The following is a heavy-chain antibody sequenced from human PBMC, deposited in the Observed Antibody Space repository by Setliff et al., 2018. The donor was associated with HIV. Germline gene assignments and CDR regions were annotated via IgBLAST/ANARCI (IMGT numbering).Heavy chain of an antibody. Sequence: GASVKVSCKASGDTFSSYAISWVRQAPGQGLEWMGGIIPIFGTANYAQNLQGRVTITADESTSTAYMELSSLRSEDTAIYYCARGYCSGGSCYYYYYMDVGGKGTTVTVSS. D-gene: IGHD2-15*01. CDR2: IIPIFGTA. CDR1: GDTFSSYA. CDR3: ARGYCSGGSCYYYYYMDV. V-gene: IGHV1-69*13. J-gene: IGHJ6*03.